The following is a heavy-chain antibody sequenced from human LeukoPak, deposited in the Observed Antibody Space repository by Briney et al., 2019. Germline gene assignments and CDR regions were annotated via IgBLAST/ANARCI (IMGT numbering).Heavy chain of an antibody. CDR2: IIPIFGTA. J-gene: IGHJ6*03. Sequence: EASVKVSCKASGYTFTGYYMHWVRQAPGQGLEWMGGIIPIFGTANYAQKFQGRVTITADESTSTAYMELSSLRSEDTAVYYCARTETWCSSTSCYPKDLYYYYYYMDVWGKGTTVTVSS. CDR1: GYTFTGYY. D-gene: IGHD2-2*01. V-gene: IGHV1-69*13. CDR3: ARTETWCSSTSCYPKDLYYYYYYMDV.